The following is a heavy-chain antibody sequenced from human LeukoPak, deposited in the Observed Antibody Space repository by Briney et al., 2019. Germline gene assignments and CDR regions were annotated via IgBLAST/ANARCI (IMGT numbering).Heavy chain of an antibody. CDR1: GFTFASYA. CDR3: AKYLYASGSFYDY. V-gene: IGHV3-23*01. D-gene: IGHD3-10*01. Sequence: GGSLRLSCAASGFTFASYAMTWVRLAPGQGLERVSAINSNGGSTCYADPVKGRFTISKDNSKNALFLQMNSLRAEDTALYYCAKYLYASGSFYDYWGQGTLVTVSS. CDR2: INSNGGST. J-gene: IGHJ4*02.